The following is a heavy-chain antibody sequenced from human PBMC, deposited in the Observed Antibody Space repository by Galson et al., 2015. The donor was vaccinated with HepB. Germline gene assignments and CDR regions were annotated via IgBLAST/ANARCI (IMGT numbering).Heavy chain of an antibody. J-gene: IGHJ5*02. CDR1: GYTLTELS. D-gene: IGHD4-23*01. V-gene: IGHV1-24*01. Sequence: SVKVSCKVSGYTLTELSMHWVRQAPGKGLEWMGGFDPEDGETIYAQKFQGRVTMTEDTSTDTAYMELSSLRSEDTAVYYCATERHYGGNSGGWFDPWGQGTLVTVSS. CDR3: ATERHYGGNSGGWFDP. CDR2: FDPEDGET.